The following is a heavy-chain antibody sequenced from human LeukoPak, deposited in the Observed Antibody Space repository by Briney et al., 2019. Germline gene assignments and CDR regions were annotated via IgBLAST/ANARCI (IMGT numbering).Heavy chain of an antibody. CDR1: GFLFNNYR. D-gene: IGHD3-10*01. CDR3: ARDWAGGPHDY. J-gene: IGHJ4*02. Sequence: GGSLRLSCAGSGFLFNNYRMNWVRQAPGKGLVWVSRINTDGSSTSYADSVKGRFTISRDNAKNTLYLQMNSLRAEDTAVYYCARDWAGGPHDYWGQGTLVTVSS. CDR2: INTDGSST. V-gene: IGHV3-74*01.